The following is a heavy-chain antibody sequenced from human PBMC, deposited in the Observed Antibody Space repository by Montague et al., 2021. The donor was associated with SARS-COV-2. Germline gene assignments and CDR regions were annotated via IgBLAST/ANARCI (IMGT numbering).Heavy chain of an antibody. CDR2: ITGAGNNK. D-gene: IGHD2-15*01. CDR3: ARTLVSAFVGYFDF. CDR1: GLTFSDYA. J-gene: IGHJ4*02. V-gene: IGHV3-30*14. Sequence: SLRLSCAASGLTFSDYAMNWVRQAPGKGLEWVAVITGAGNNKNYADSVKGRFTVSRDNAHNTVYLQMDSLRAEDTAVYYCARTLVSAFVGYFDFWGQGTLVAVSS.